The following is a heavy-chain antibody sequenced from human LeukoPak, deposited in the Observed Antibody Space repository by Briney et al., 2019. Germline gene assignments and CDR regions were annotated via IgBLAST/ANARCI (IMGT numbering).Heavy chain of an antibody. D-gene: IGHD1-26*01. J-gene: IGHJ4*02. CDR3: ARGVGYSGSSYFDY. CDR2: ISAYNGNT. Sequence: RASVTVSFMASAYTFTNYGISGVRQAPGQGLAGMGWISAYNGNTNYAQKLQGRVTMTTDTSTSTAYMELRSLRSDDTAVYYCARGVGYSGSSYFDYWGQGTLVTVSS. V-gene: IGHV1-18*01. CDR1: AYTFTNYG.